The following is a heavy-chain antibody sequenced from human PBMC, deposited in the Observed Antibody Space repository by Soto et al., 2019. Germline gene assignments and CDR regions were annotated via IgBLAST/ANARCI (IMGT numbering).Heavy chain of an antibody. CDR3: ARLPRDYAFYYFDC. V-gene: IGHV4-61*01. CDR2: IYYSGST. J-gene: IGHJ4*02. D-gene: IGHD4-17*01. CDR1: GGSVSSGSYY. Sequence: QVQLQESGPGLVKPSETLSLTCTVSGGSVSSGSYYWSWLGQPPGKGLEGIGYIYYSGSTNYNPSPRRRVTISGGTSKHRFSLKLSPVTAADTAVYYCARLPRDYAFYYFDCRGQGTLVTGSS.